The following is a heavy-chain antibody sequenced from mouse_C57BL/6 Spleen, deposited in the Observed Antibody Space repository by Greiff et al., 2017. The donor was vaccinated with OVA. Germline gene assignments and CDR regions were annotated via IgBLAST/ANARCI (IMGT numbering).Heavy chain of an antibody. CDR1: GYTFTSYW. V-gene: IGHV1-52*01. J-gene: IGHJ4*01. Sequence: VQLQQSGAELVRPGSSVKLSCKASGYTFTSYWMHWVKQRPIQGLEWIGNIDPSDSETHYNQKFKDKATLTVDKSSSTAYMQLSSLTSEDSAVYYCARFYYGSSADAMDYWGQGTSVTVSS. D-gene: IGHD1-1*01. CDR2: IDPSDSET. CDR3: ARFYYGSSADAMDY.